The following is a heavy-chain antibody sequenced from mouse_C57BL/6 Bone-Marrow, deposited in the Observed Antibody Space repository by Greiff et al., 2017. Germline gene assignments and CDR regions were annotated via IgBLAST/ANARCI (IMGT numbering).Heavy chain of an antibody. V-gene: IGHV1-74*01. CDR1: GYTFTSYW. J-gene: IGHJ2*01. CDR2: IHPSDSDT. CDR3: AMGGSLRSQPGY. D-gene: IGHD6-2*01. Sequence: QVQLQQPGAELVKPGASVKVSCKASGYTFTSYWMHWVKQRPGQGLEWIGRIHPSDSDTNYNQKFKGKATLTVDKSSSTAYMPRSSLTSEDSAVYYCAMGGSLRSQPGYWGQGTTLTVSS.